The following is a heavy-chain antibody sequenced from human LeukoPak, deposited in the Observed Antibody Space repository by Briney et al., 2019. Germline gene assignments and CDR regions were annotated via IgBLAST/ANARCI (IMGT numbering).Heavy chain of an antibody. V-gene: IGHV5-51*01. D-gene: IGHD5-24*01. CDR1: GYSFTSYW. J-gene: IGHJ4*02. CDR2: IYPGDSDT. CDR3: ARIRRDGYNLIVFGYFDY. Sequence: GESLKISCKGSGYSFTSYWIGWVRQMPGKGLEWMGIIYPGDSDTRYSPSFQGQVTISADKSISTAYLQWSSLKASDTAMYYCARIRRDGYNLIVFGYFDYWGQGTLVTVSS.